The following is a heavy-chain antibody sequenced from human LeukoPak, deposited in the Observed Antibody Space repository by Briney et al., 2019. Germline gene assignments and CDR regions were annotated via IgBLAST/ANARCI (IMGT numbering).Heavy chain of an antibody. CDR1: GFTFSDYA. V-gene: IGHV3-23*01. CDR2: INVSGGTT. D-gene: IGHD4-17*01. J-gene: IGHJ5*02. Sequence: PGGSLRLSCTASGFTFSDYAMNWVRQAPGKGLEWVSVINVSGGTTYYADSVKGRLTIPRDNAKNTLYLQANSLRADDTAVYYCAKGSSRGTTMTWFDPWGQGTLVTVSS. CDR3: AKGSSRGTTMTWFDP.